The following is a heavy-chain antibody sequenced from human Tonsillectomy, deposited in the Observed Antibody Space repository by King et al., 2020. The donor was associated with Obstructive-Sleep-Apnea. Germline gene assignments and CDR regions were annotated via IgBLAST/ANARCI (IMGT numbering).Heavy chain of an antibody. J-gene: IGHJ4*02. V-gene: IGHV3-73*01. CDR3: MGYGDYGDY. D-gene: IGHD4-17*01. Sequence: VQLVESGGGLVQPGGSLKLSCAASGFTFSGSAMHFVRQASGKGLEWVGRIISKANSYATAYAASGKGRFTISRDDSKNTAYLQMNSLKTEDTAVYYCMGYGDYGDYWGQGTLVTVSS. CDR2: IISKANSYAT. CDR1: GFTFSGSA.